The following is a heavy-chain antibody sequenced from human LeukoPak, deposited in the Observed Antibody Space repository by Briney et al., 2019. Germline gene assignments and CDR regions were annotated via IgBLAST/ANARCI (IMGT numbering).Heavy chain of an antibody. CDR1: GFTFSSYS. D-gene: IGHD5-24*01. V-gene: IGHV3-48*02. CDR3: ARGDGFPHFDY. J-gene: IGHJ4*02. Sequence: PGGSLRLSCVVSGFTFSSYSMNWVRQAPGKGLEWVSFISSSAIIYYSDSVKGRFAISRNNAQNSLYLHMSSRRDEDTAVYYCARGDGFPHFDYWGQGALVTVSS. CDR2: ISSSAII.